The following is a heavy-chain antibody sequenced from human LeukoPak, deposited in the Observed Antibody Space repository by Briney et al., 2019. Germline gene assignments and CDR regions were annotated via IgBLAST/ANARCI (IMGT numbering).Heavy chain of an antibody. CDR3: ARDCPKGPFDY. CDR1: GFTFSSYA. CDR2: IWYDGSNK. V-gene: IGHV3-33*08. J-gene: IGHJ4*02. Sequence: GGSLRLSCAASGFTFSSYAMSWVRQAPGKGLEWVAVIWYDGSNKYYADSVKGRFTISRDNSKNTLCLQMNSLRAEDTAVYYCARDCPKGPFDYWGQGTLVTVSS.